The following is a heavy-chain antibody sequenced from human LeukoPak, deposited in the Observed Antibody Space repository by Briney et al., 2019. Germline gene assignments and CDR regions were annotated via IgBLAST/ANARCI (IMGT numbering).Heavy chain of an antibody. D-gene: IGHD2-21*01. V-gene: IGHV3-23*01. J-gene: IGHJ4*02. Sequence: GGSLRLSCVASGFTFSRHGMNWVRQAPGKGLEWVSGISPSGDIKYYVDSVKGRFTVSRDNSKNTLYLQINSLRDEDTAVYYCATGAYFADWGQGTLVTVSS. CDR3: ATGAYFAD. CDR2: ISPSGDIK. CDR1: GFTFSRHG.